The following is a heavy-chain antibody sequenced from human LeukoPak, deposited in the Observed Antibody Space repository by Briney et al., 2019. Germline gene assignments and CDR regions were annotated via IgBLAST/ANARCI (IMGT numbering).Heavy chain of an antibody. CDR3: AKDSETYCGGDCYMTPPDY. CDR1: GFTFTTYG. J-gene: IGHJ4*02. Sequence: GGSLRLSCAASGLTSGFTFTTYGMHWVRQAPGKGLEWVAVISYDGSNKYYVDSVKGRFSISRDNSKNTLYLQMNSLRAEDTAVYYCAKDSETYCGGDCYMTPPDYWGQGTLVTVSS. D-gene: IGHD2-21*02. V-gene: IGHV3-30*18. CDR2: ISYDGSNK.